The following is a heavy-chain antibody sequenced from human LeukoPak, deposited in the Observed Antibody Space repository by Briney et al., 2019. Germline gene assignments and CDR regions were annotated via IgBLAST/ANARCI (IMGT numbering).Heavy chain of an antibody. V-gene: IGHV4-4*07. CDR1: GGSISSYY. Sequence: SETLSLTCTVSGGSISSYYWSWIRQPAGKGLEWIGRIYTSGSTNYNPSLKGRVTMSVDTSKNQFSLKLSSVTAADTAVYYCARGVSLWNYYGSGSGWAYFDYWGQGTLVTVSS. CDR3: ARGVSLWNYYGSGSGWAYFDY. D-gene: IGHD3-10*01. CDR2: IYTSGST. J-gene: IGHJ4*02.